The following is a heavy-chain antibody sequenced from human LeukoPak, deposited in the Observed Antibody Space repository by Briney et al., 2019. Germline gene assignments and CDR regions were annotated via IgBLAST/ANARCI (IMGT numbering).Heavy chain of an antibody. D-gene: IGHD3-10*01. CDR2: INHSGST. V-gene: IGHV4-34*01. CDR1: GGSFSGYY. CDR3: ARGGDYYGSGRGNWFDP. Sequence: PSETLSLTCAVYGGSFSGYYWSWIRQPPGRGLEWIGEINHSGSTNYNPSLKSRVTISVDTSKNQFSLNLSSVTAADTAVYYCARGGDYYGSGRGNWFDPWGQGTLVTVSS. J-gene: IGHJ5*02.